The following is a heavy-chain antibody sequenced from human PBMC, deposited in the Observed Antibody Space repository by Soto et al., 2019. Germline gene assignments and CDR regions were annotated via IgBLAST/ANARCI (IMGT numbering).Heavy chain of an antibody. Sequence: PGGSLRLSCAASGFTFSSYGMHWVRQAPGKGLEWVAVISYDGSNKYYADSVKGRFTISRDNSKNTLYLQMNSLRAEDTAVYYCAKDMVIYLITANFDYWGQGTLVTVSS. J-gene: IGHJ4*02. CDR3: AKDMVIYLITANFDY. V-gene: IGHV3-30*18. CDR2: ISYDGSNK. CDR1: GFTFSSYG. D-gene: IGHD3-10*01.